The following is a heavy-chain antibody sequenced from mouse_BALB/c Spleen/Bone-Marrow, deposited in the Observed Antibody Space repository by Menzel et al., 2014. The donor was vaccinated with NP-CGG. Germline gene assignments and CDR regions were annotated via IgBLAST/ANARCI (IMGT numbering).Heavy chain of an antibody. Sequence: QVQLKESGPGLVAPSQSLSITCTVSGFSLTDYGVSWIRQPPGKGLEWLGVIWGGGNTYYNSTLKSRLSISKDNSKSQVFLKMNSLQTDDTAMYYCAKHGRGLLRNAMDYWGQGTSVTASS. CDR3: AKHGRGLLRNAMDY. J-gene: IGHJ4*01. CDR2: IWGGGNT. CDR1: GFSLTDYG. D-gene: IGHD2-3*01. V-gene: IGHV2-6-5*01.